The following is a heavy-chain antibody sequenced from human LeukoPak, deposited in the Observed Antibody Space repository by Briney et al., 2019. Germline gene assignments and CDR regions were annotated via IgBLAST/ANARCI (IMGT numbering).Heavy chain of an antibody. CDR1: GFTFSSYN. CDR2: ITSSSSI. Sequence: SGGSLRLSCAASGFTFSSYNMNWVRQAPGKGLEWVSSITSSSSIYYADSVKGRFTISRDNAKSSMYLQMNSLSAEDTAVYYCVAGYCSGTSCSTFFGMDVWGQGTTVTVSS. D-gene: IGHD2-2*03. V-gene: IGHV3-21*01. CDR3: VAGYCSGTSCSTFFGMDV. J-gene: IGHJ6*02.